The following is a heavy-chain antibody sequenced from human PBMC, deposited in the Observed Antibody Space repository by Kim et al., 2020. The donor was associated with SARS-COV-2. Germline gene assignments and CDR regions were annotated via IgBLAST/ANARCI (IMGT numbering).Heavy chain of an antibody. D-gene: IGHD3-22*01. Sequence: FTISRDNAKNSLYLQMNSLRAEDTAVYYCARDLLLSSPAGGYDSSGYYDYWGQGTLVTVSS. J-gene: IGHJ4*02. V-gene: IGHV3-11*06. CDR3: ARDLLLSSPAGGYDSSGYYDY.